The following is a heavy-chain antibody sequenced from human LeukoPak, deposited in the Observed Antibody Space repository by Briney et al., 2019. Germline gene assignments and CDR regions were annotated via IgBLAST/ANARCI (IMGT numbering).Heavy chain of an antibody. CDR3: ARDRSTTAVDY. V-gene: IGHV3-33*01. Sequence: GGSLRLSCAASGFTFSIYGMHWVRRASGLGREWVAVLWYDGSNKYYADSVRGRFTISRDNSKNTLYMQMNSLRAEDTAVYYCARDRSTTAVDYWGQGTLVTVSS. CDR2: LWYDGSNK. D-gene: IGHD1-26*01. CDR1: GFTFSIYG. J-gene: IGHJ4*02.